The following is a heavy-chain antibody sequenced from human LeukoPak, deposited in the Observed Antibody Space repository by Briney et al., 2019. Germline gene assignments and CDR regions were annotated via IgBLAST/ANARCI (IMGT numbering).Heavy chain of an antibody. CDR1: GFTFDDYA. CDR3: AKGPDSSGYFVDY. D-gene: IGHD3-22*01. CDR2: ISWNSGSI. Sequence: GRSLRLSCAASGFTFDDYAMHWVRQAPGKGLEWVSGISWNSGSIGYADSVKGRFTISRDNAKNSLYLQMNSLRAEDTALYYCAKGPDSSGYFVDYWGQGTLVTVSS. J-gene: IGHJ4*02. V-gene: IGHV3-9*01.